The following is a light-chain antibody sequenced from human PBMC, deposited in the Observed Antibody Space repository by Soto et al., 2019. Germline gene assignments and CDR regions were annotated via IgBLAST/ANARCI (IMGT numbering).Light chain of an antibody. J-gene: IGKJ1*01. CDR3: QPYNSYSRT. CDR2: KAS. Sequence: DIQMTQSPSTLSASVGDRVTITCRASQSIDSWLALYQHKPGKAPKLLIFKASTLETGVPSRFSGSGSATEFTLTISSLQPDDSATYYCQPYNSYSRTFGQGTKVDIK. CDR1: QSIDSW. V-gene: IGKV1-5*03.